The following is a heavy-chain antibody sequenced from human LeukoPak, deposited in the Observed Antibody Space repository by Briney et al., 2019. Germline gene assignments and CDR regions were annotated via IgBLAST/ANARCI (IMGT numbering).Heavy chain of an antibody. V-gene: IGHV3-23*01. CDR2: ISGSGGST. CDR3: AKEAHSYGYPGEAGFDH. Sequence: GGSLRLSCAASGFTFSSYAMSWVRQAPGKGLEWVSAISGSGGSTYYADSVKGRFTISRDNSKNTLYLQMNSLRAEDTAVYYCAKEAHSYGYPGEAGFDHWGQGTLVTVSS. D-gene: IGHD5-18*01. J-gene: IGHJ4*02. CDR1: GFTFSSYA.